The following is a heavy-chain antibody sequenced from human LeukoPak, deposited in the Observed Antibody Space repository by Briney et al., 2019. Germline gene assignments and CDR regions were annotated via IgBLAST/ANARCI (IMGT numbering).Heavy chain of an antibody. CDR1: GGSMNSYY. CDR2: INHSGST. CDR3: ARVRGRTTVVIRGNYFDY. J-gene: IGHJ4*02. D-gene: IGHD4-23*01. Sequence: SETLSLTCSVSGGSMNSYYWSWIRQSPGKGLEWIGEINHSGSTNYNPSLKSRVTISVDTSKNQFSLKLSSVTAADTAVYYCARVRGRTTVVIRGNYFDYWGQGTLVTVSS. V-gene: IGHV4-34*01.